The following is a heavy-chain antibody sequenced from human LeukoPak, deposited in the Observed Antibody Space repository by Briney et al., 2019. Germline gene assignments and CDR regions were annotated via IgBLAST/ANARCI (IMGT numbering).Heavy chain of an antibody. CDR3: VTHNSGYDSGNDAFDI. CDR1: GGSISSGDYY. J-gene: IGHJ3*02. Sequence: PSETLSLTCTVSGGSISSGDYYWSWIRQPPGKGLEWTGYIYYSGSTYYNPSLKSRVTISVDTSKNRFSLKLSSVTAADTAVYFCVTHNSGYDSGNDAFDIWGQGTMVTVSS. CDR2: IYYSGST. D-gene: IGHD3-22*01. V-gene: IGHV4-30-4*08.